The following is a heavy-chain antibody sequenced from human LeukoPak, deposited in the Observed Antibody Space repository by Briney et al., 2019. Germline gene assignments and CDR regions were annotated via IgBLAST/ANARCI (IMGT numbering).Heavy chain of an antibody. Sequence: PSETLSLTCTVSGGSISSYYWSWIRQPPGKGLEWIGYIYYSGSTNSSPSLKSRVTISLDTSRNQFSLKLTSATAADTAVYYCARGGTVTTIGNHFDYWGQGTLVTASS. CDR3: ARGGTVTTIGNHFDY. J-gene: IGHJ4*02. CDR1: GGSISSYY. CDR2: IYYSGST. V-gene: IGHV4-59*01. D-gene: IGHD4-17*01.